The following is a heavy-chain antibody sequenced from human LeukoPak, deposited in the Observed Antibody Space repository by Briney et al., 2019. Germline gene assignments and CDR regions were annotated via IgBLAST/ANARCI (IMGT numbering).Heavy chain of an antibody. CDR2: ISGSGGST. V-gene: IGHV3-23*01. Sequence: GGSLRLSCAASGFTFSSYWMSWVRQAPGKGLEWVSAISGSGGSTYYADSVKGRFTISRDHSKNTLYPQMNSLRAEDTAVYYCAKVEGGWTAAGPNFDYWGQGTLVTVSS. CDR3: AKVEGGWTAAGPNFDY. CDR1: GFTFSSYW. D-gene: IGHD6-13*01. J-gene: IGHJ4*02.